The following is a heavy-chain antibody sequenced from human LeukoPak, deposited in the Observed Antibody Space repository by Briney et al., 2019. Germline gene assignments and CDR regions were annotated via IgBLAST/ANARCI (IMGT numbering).Heavy chain of an antibody. D-gene: IGHD3-10*01. J-gene: IGHJ4*02. CDR2: IYYSGST. CDR3: ARGRDEWFGESLDY. Sequence: SETLSLTCTVSGGSISSSSYYWGWIRQPPGKGLEWIGSIYYSGSTYYNPSLKSRVTISVDTSKNQFSLKLSSATAADTAVYYCARGRDEWFGESLDYWGQGTLVTVSS. V-gene: IGHV4-39*07. CDR1: GGSISSSSYY.